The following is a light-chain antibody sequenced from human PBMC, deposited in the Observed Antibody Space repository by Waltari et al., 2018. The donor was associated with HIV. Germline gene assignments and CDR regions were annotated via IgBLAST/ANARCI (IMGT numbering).Light chain of an antibody. J-gene: IGKJ4*01. CDR3: QQYYTLRST. CDR2: WAS. V-gene: IGKV4-1*01. Sequence: DIVMTQSPDSLAVSLGARATVTCTSSRTVLYNRNYLAWYQQKPGQAPKVLMYWASTREFGVPDRFSGSGSGTDFSLTISRVQADDVAIYYCQQYYTLRSTFGGGTKIEI. CDR1: RTVLYNRNY.